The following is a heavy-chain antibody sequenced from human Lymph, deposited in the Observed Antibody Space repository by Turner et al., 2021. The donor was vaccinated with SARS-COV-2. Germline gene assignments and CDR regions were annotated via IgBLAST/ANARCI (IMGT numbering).Heavy chain of an antibody. D-gene: IGHD2-2*01. CDR2: RWYDGTNN. J-gene: IGHJ4*02. CDR3: ARDLGFSSVGYDY. V-gene: IGHV3-33*01. CDR1: GFSFSSYS. Sequence: QVQRVESGGGVVQPGRSLRLSCAASGFSFSSYSMYWVRQPPGKGVEWLAVRWYDGTNNYYDDSVKGRFTISRDKSKNTLYLQMNCLRAEDTAVYYCARDLGFSSVGYDYWGQGTLVTVSS.